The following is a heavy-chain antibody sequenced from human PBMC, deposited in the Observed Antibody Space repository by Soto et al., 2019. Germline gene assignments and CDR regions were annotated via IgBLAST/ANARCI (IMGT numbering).Heavy chain of an antibody. CDR1: GAALNSGNYY. CDR3: ARLRIATNNYKWFDP. CDR2: IYVTGAV. D-gene: IGHD2-21*01. J-gene: IGHJ5*02. Sequence: SETLSLTCSDSGAALNSGNYYWGWIRQVPGKGLEWIGHIYVTGAVDCNPSLRDRITISQDTSERQFYLNLRLVTAADTAVYYCARLRIATNNYKWFDPWGQGTLVTVSS. V-gene: IGHV4-31*03.